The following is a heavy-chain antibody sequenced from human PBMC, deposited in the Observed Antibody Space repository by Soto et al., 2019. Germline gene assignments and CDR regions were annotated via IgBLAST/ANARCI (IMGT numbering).Heavy chain of an antibody. Sequence: TLSLTCAVSGGSFTRNNWWTWVRQPPGQGLEWIGEVYRTGSTNYNPSLKSRVTISLDKSENQFSLTVTSLTAADTAVYYCASRDPGTSVDYWGQGTLVTVSS. CDR1: GGSFTRNNW. CDR3: ASRDPGTSVDY. CDR2: VYRTGST. V-gene: IGHV4-4*02. J-gene: IGHJ4*02. D-gene: IGHD1-7*01.